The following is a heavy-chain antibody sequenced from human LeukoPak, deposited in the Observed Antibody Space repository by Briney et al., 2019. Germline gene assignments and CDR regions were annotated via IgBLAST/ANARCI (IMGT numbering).Heavy chain of an antibody. CDR2: IWYDGSNK. D-gene: IGHD3-22*01. J-gene: IGHJ4*02. CDR1: GFTFSSYG. V-gene: IGHV3-33*01. CDR3: ARPYDSSGNFDY. Sequence: GRSLRLSCAASGFTFSSYGMHWVRQAPGKGLEWVAVIWYDGSNKYYADSVKGRFTISRDNSKNTLYLQMNSLRAEDTAVYYCARPYDSSGNFDYWGQGTLVTVSS.